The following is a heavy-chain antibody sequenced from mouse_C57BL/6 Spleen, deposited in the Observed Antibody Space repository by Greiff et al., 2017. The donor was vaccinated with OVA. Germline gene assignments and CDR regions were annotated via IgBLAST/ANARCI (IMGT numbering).Heavy chain of an antibody. Sequence: DVHLVESGGGLVKPGGSLKLSCAASGFTFSSYAMSWVRQTPEKRLEWVATISDGGSYTYYPDNVKGRFTISRDNAKNNLYLQMSHLKSEDTAMYYCARAYYSNYYYFDYWGQGTTLTVSS. CDR1: GFTFSSYA. D-gene: IGHD2-5*01. V-gene: IGHV5-4*01. J-gene: IGHJ2*01. CDR3: ARAYYSNYYYFDY. CDR2: ISDGGSYT.